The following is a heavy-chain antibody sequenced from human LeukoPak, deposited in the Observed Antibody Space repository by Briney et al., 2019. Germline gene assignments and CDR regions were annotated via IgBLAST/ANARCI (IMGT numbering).Heavy chain of an antibody. CDR1: GGSFSGYY. D-gene: IGHD1-26*01. Sequence: SETLSLTCAVYGGSFSGYYWSWIRQPPGKGLEWIGEINHSGSTNYNPSLKRRVTISVDTSKNELSLKLSSVTAADSAVYYCASKVGTTSGWFDPWGQGTLVTVSS. CDR3: ASKVGTTSGWFDP. J-gene: IGHJ5*02. V-gene: IGHV4-34*01. CDR2: INHSGST.